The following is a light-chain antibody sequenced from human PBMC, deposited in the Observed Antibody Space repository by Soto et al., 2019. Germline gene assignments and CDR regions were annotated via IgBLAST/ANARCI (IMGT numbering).Light chain of an antibody. J-gene: IGKJ1*01. CDR1: QSVSSN. CDR3: QHFGSSLRT. CDR2: GAS. Sequence: EIVMTQSPATLSVSPGERATLSCRASQSVSSNLAWYQQKPGQAPRLLIYGASSRATGIPARFIGSGSGTDFTLTINSLEPEDFAVYYCQHFGSSLRTFGQGTKVDIK. V-gene: IGKV3-20*01.